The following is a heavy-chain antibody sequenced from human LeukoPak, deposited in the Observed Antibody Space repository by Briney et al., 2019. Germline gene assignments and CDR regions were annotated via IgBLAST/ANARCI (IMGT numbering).Heavy chain of an antibody. CDR1: GFTFSTYW. J-gene: IGHJ3*02. Sequence: GGSLRLSCSASGFTFSTYWMSWVRQAPGKGLEWVANINEDGSETYSLDSVKGRFTISRDNAKNSLALQTNNLRAEDTAVYYCARDTLEYSNSPDALDIWGQGTMVTVSS. V-gene: IGHV3-7*01. CDR2: INEDGSET. CDR3: ARDTLEYSNSPDALDI. D-gene: IGHD4-23*01.